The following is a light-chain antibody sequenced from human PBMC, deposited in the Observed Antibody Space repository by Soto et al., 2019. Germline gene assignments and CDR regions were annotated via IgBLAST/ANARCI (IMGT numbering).Light chain of an antibody. J-gene: IGKJ5*01. CDR3: QQRSDWPIT. CDR2: DAS. CDR1: QSVRSN. V-gene: IGKV3-11*01. Sequence: EVVMTQSPATLSVSPGERVTLSCRASQSVRSNLAWYQQKPGQAPRLLIYDASNRATGFPARFSGSGSGTDFTLTISSLEPEDFAVYYCQQRSDWPITFGQGTRLEI.